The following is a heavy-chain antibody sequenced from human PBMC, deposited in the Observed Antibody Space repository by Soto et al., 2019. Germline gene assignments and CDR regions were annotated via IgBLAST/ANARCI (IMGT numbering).Heavy chain of an antibody. D-gene: IGHD4-17*01. CDR2: ISSNGGST. J-gene: IGHJ6*02. CDR3: VKEGTTVRNYYYGMDV. Sequence: GGSLRLSCSASGFTFSSYAMHWVRQAPGKGLEYVSAISSNGGSTYYADSVKGRFTISRDNSKNTLYLQMSSLRAEDTAVYYCVKEGTTVRNYYYGMDVWGQGTTVTVSS. V-gene: IGHV3-64D*08. CDR1: GFTFSSYA.